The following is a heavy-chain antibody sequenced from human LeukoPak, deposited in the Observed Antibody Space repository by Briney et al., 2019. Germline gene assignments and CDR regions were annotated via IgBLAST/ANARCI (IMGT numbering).Heavy chain of an antibody. J-gene: IGHJ4*02. CDR3: ARDRPRTGYSSGWYGY. V-gene: IGHV1-2*06. Sequence: ASVKVSCKASGYTFTGYYIHWVRQAPGQGLEWMGRINPNSGGTNYAQKFQGRVTMTRDTSISTAYMELSRLRSDDTAVYYCARDRPRTGYSSGWYGYWGQGTLVTVSS. D-gene: IGHD6-19*01. CDR1: GYTFTGYY. CDR2: INPNSGGT.